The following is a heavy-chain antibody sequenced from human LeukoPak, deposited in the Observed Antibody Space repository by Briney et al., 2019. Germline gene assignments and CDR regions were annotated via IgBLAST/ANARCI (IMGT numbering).Heavy chain of an antibody. CDR3: ARDRGSGITMVRGVIRGYMDV. CDR1: GFAVSSND. V-gene: IGHV3-53*01. Sequence: GGSLRLSCAASGFAVSSNDMSWVRQAPGKGLEWVSVIYVGGSTYYADSVKGRFTISRDNSKNTLYLQMNSLRAEDTAVYYCARDRGSGITMVRGVIRGYMDVWGKGTTVTVSS. CDR2: IYVGGST. J-gene: IGHJ6*03. D-gene: IGHD3-10*01.